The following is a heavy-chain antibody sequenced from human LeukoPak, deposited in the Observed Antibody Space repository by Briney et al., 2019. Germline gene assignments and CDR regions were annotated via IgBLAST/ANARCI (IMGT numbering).Heavy chain of an antibody. CDR1: GFTFSSYA. CDR2: ISYDGSNK. V-gene: IGHV3-30-3*01. CDR3: ARDWYCGGDCYSDY. J-gene: IGHJ4*02. Sequence: SLRPSCAASGFTFSSYAMHWVRQAPGKGLEGVAVISYDGSNKYYADSVKGRFTISRDNSKNTLYLQMNSLRAEDTAVYYCARDWYCGGDCYSDYWGQGTLVTVSS. D-gene: IGHD2-21*02.